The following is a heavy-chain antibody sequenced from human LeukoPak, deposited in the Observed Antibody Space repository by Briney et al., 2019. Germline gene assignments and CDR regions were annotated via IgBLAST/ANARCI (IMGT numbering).Heavy chain of an antibody. CDR2: TYYRSTWYN. Sequence: SQTLSLTCAISGDSVSSNSVTWNWLRQSPSRGLEWLGRTYYRSTWYNDYAVSVRGRITVNPDTSKNQFSLHLNSVTPGDTAVYYCARRLTQYDCFDPWGQGILVTVSS. V-gene: IGHV6-1*01. D-gene: IGHD2-2*01. CDR3: ARRLTQYDCFDP. J-gene: IGHJ5*02. CDR1: GDSVSSNSVT.